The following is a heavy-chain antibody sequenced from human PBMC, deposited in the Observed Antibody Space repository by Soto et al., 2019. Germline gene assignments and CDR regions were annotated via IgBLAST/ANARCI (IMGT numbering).Heavy chain of an antibody. CDR2: IKSQVDGGTP. Sequence: EVQLVESGGDLVKPVGSLRLSCAASGFTFRNAWMSWVRQAPGKGLEWVGRIKSQVDGGTPDYTAHVKGRFTISGDESKDSSFVQMNSLKSEDTGVYYCTTEIGSCHNGHYFDSWGQGTLVTVSS. D-gene: IGHD2-2*02. CDR1: GFTFRNAW. J-gene: IGHJ4*02. CDR3: TTEIGSCHNGHYFDS. V-gene: IGHV3-15*01.